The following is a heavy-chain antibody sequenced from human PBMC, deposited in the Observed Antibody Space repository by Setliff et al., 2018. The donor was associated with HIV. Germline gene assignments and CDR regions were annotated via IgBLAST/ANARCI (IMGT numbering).Heavy chain of an antibody. Sequence: LSLTCTVSGGSISSGSYYWSWIRQPAGKGLEWIGHIYTSGSTNYNPSLKSRVTISVDTSKNQFSLSLNSVTAADTAVYYCARKHLFNVFDYWGQGTRVTVSS. CDR2: IYTSGST. J-gene: IGHJ4*02. CDR1: GGSISSGSYY. CDR3: ARKHLFNVFDY. V-gene: IGHV4-61*09.